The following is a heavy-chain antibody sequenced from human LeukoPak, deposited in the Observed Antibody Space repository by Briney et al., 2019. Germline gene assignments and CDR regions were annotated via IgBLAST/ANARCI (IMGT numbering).Heavy chain of an antibody. D-gene: IGHD3-16*02. V-gene: IGHV7-4-1*02. J-gene: IGHJ5*02. CDR2: IHPNTGNP. CDR3: ARAYQTLGGLSLPDH. Sequence: ASVKVSCKASGYTFTDYAMNWVRQAPGQGLEWMGWIHPNTGNPTYAQGFTGRFVFSLDTSVGTTYLQISSLKAEDTAVYYCARAYQTLGGLSLPDHWGQGTLVTVSS. CDR1: GYTFTDYA.